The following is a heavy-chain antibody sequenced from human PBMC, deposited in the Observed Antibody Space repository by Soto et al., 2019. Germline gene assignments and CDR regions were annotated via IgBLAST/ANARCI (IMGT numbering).Heavy chain of an antibody. J-gene: IGHJ4*02. V-gene: IGHV4-30-4*01. CDR1: GGSISSDEYY. CDR2: IYYSGRT. CDR3: ARDRRNSPDRFDY. Sequence: SETLSLTCSVSGGSISSDEYYWSWIRQPPGKGLEWVGYIYYSGRTNYNPSLNSRLTISLDTSNNQFSLKLTSVSAADTAVYYCARDRRNSPDRFDYWGQGILVTASS.